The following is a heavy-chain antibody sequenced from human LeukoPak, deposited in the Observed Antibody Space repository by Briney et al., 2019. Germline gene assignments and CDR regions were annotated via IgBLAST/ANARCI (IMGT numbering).Heavy chain of an antibody. D-gene: IGHD2-2*01. CDR2: IYYSGST. CDR1: GGSISSGGYY. V-gene: IGHV4-31*03. J-gene: IGHJ5*02. Sequence: SETLSLTCTVSGGSISSGGYYWSWSRQHPGKGLEWIGYIYYSGSTYYNPSLKSRVTISVDTSKNQFSLKLSSVTAADTAVYYCARVLVSHQLLENWFDPWGQGTLVTVSS. CDR3: ARVLVSHQLLENWFDP.